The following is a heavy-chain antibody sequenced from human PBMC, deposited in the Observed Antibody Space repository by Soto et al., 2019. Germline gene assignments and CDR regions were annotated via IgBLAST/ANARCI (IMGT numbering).Heavy chain of an antibody. CDR1: GGSISSYY. J-gene: IGHJ4*02. CDR2: IYYSGST. V-gene: IGHV4-59*01. D-gene: IGHD2-15*01. CDR3: ARDHRYCSGGSCYSFDY. Sequence: SSTLSLTCTVSGGSISSYYWSCILQPPGKGLEWIGYIYYSGSTNYNPSLKSRVTISVDTSKNQFSLKLSSVTAADTAVYYCARDHRYCSGGSCYSFDYWGQGTLVTVSS.